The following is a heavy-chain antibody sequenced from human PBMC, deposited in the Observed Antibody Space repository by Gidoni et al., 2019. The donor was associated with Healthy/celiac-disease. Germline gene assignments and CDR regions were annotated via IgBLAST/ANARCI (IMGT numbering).Heavy chain of an antibody. CDR2: ISWNSGSI. D-gene: IGHD6-6*01. CDR1: GFTFDDYA. CDR3: AKVTGYSSSVGYFDY. Sequence: EVQLVESGGGLVQPGRSLRLSCAASGFTFDDYAMHWVRQAPGKGLEWVSGISWNSGSIGYADSVKGRFTISRDNAKNSLYLQMNSLRAEDTALYYCAKVTGYSSSVGYFDYWGQGTLVTVSS. V-gene: IGHV3-9*01. J-gene: IGHJ4*02.